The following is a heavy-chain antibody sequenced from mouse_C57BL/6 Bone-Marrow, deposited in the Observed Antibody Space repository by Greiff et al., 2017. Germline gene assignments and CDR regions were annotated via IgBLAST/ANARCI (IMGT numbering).Heavy chain of an antibody. Sequence: VHLVESGAELARPGASVKLSCKASGYTFTSYGISWVKQRTGQGLEWIGEIYPRSGNTYYNEKFKGKATLTADKSSSTAYMEIRSLTSEDSAVYFCARWLLYWYFDVWGTGTTVTVSS. D-gene: IGHD2-3*01. CDR1: GYTFTSYG. CDR3: ARWLLYWYFDV. CDR2: IYPRSGNT. J-gene: IGHJ1*03. V-gene: IGHV1-81*01.